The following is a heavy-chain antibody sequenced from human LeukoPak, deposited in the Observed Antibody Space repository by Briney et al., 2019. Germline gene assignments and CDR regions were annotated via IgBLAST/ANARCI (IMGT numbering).Heavy chain of an antibody. J-gene: IGHJ4*02. CDR1: GFSLSTSGVG. V-gene: IGHV2-5*02. CDR2: IYWDDDK. D-gene: IGHD2-15*01. Sequence: KGSGPTLVKPTQTLTLTCTFSGFSLSTSGVGVGWIRQPPGKALEWLALIYWDDDKRYSPSLKSRLTITKDTSKNQVVLTMTNMXXXXXXXXXXXXXXXXXXXXXGSCYPLHYSDYWGQGTLVTVSS. CDR3: XXXXXXXXXXXGSCYPLHYSDY.